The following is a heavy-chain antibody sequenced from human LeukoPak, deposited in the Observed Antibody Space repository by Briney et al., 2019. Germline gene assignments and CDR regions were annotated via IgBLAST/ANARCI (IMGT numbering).Heavy chain of an antibody. CDR3: ARSDIVVVPAASPGMDV. D-gene: IGHD2-2*01. CDR1: GYTFTSYY. J-gene: IGHJ6*02. V-gene: IGHV1-46*01. CDR2: INPSGGST. Sequence: ASVKVSCKASGYTFTSYYMHWVRQAPGQGLEWMGIINPSGGSTSYAQKFQGRVTITADESTSTAYMELSSLRSEDTAVYYCARSDIVVVPAASPGMDVWGQGTTVTVSS.